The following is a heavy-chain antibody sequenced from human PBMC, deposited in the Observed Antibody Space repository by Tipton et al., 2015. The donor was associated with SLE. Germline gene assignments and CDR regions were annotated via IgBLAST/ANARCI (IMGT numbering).Heavy chain of an antibody. V-gene: IGHV4-59*11. CDR3: ARVLGSRYCTNGVCTAPYDFYYYMDV. CDR2: ISDSGIT. D-gene: IGHD2-8*01. CDR1: GASISSHY. J-gene: IGHJ6*03. Sequence: TLSLTCSVSGASISSHYWTWIRQPPGKGLEWIGYISDSGITNYNPSLKSRVAISIDTSKNQFSLNLSSVTAADTALYYCARVLGSRYCTNGVCTAPYDFYYYMDVWGRGTSVTVSS.